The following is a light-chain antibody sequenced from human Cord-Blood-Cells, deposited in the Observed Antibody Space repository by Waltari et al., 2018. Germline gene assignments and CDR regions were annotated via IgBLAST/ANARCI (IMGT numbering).Light chain of an antibody. CDR1: SSDVGGYNL. V-gene: IGLV2-23*03. J-gene: IGLJ3*02. CDR2: EGS. CDR3: CSYAGSSTFL. Sequence: QSALTQPASVSGSPGQSITIPCTGTSSDVGGYNLVSWYQQHPGKAPKLMIYEGSKRPSGVSNRFSGSKSGNTASLTISGLQAEDEADYYCCSYAGSSTFLFGGGTKLTVL.